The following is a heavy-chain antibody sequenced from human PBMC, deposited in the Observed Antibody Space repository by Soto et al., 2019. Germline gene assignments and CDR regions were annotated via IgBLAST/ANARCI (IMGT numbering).Heavy chain of an antibody. J-gene: IGHJ6*02. CDR2: IGRRSDI. CDR1: GFSFSTYS. V-gene: IGHV3-21*01. Sequence: PGGSLRLSCEASGFSFSTYSMHWVRQAPGKGLEWVSSIGRRSDIYYADSVKGRFTISRDNAKNSVSLQMNSLRDEDTAVYHCAREETAWPLAYGLDVWGQGTTVTVSS. D-gene: IGHD2-21*02. CDR3: AREETAWPLAYGLDV.